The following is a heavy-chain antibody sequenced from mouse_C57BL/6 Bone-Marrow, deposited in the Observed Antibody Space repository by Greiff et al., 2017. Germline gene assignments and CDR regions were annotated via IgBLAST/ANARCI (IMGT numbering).Heavy chain of an antibody. CDR1: GYSITSGYY. V-gene: IGHV3-6*01. CDR3: ARGMIKIHMDY. J-gene: IGHJ4*01. CDR2: ISYDGSN. D-gene: IGHD2-4*01. Sequence: EVHLVESGPGLVKPSQSLSLTCPVTGYSITSGYYWNWIRQFPGNKLEWMGYISYDGSNNYNPSLKNRISITRDTSKNQFFLKLNSVTTEDTATYYCARGMIKIHMDYWGQGTSVTVSS.